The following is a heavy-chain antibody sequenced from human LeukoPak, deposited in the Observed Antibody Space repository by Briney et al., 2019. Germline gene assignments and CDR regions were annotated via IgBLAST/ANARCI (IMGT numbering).Heavy chain of an antibody. CDR2: INSDGSST. Sequence: GGSLRLSCAASGFTFSSYWMHWVRQAPGKGLVWVSRINSDGSSTSYADSVKGRFTISRDNAKNTLFLQMNTLRVEDTAVYYCTRDLMDYDVSTGLHHYYMDVWGQGTTVTVSS. J-gene: IGHJ6*02. CDR1: GFTFSSYW. D-gene: IGHD3-9*01. V-gene: IGHV3-74*01. CDR3: TRDLMDYDVSTGLHHYYMDV.